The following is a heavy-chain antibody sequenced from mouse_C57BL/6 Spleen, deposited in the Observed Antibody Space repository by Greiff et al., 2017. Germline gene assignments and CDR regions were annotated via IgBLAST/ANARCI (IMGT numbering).Heavy chain of an antibody. CDR2: INPNYGTT. CDR3: ARNYYGSSYGRYYFDY. J-gene: IGHJ2*01. CDR1: GYSFTDYN. Sequence: LVESGPELVKPGASVKISCKASGYSFTDYNMNWVKQSNGKSLEWIGVINPNYGTTSYNQKFKGKATLTVDQSSSTAYMQLNSLTSEDSAVYYCARNYYGSSYGRYYFDYWGQGTTLTVSS. V-gene: IGHV1-39*01. D-gene: IGHD1-1*01.